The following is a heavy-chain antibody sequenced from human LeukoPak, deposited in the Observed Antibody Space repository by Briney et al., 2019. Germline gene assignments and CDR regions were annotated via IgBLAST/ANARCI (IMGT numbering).Heavy chain of an antibody. J-gene: IGHJ4*02. V-gene: IGHV3-30-3*01. D-gene: IGHD3-3*01. CDR3: ARDGGGNDFWSGYLDY. CDR1: GFTFSSYA. CDR2: ISYDGSNK. Sequence: PGGSLRLSCAASGFTFSSYAMHWVRQAPGKGLEWVAVISYDGSNKYYADSVKGRFTISRDNSKNTLYLQMNSLRAEDTAVYYCARDGGGNDFWSGYLDYWGQGTLVTVSS.